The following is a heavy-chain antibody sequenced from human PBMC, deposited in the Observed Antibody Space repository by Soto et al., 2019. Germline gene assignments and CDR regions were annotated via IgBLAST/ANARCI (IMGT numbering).Heavy chain of an antibody. V-gene: IGHV3-23*01. CDR3: AKRPRALLTFDY. CDR1: GFTFSSYA. CDR2: ISDSSGTT. J-gene: IGHJ4*02. Sequence: GGSLRLSCAASGFTFSSYAMHWVRQAPGKGLEWVSAISDSSGTTDYADSVKGRFTISRDNSKNTLYLQMNSLRAEDTAIYYCAKRPRALLTFDYWGQGTLVTVSS. D-gene: IGHD1-26*01.